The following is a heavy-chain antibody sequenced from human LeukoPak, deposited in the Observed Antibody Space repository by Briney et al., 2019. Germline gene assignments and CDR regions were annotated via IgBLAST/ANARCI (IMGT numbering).Heavy chain of an antibody. CDR3: ARGSTYYDSSGQVPFDY. CDR1: GLTFSSHW. J-gene: IGHJ4*02. V-gene: IGHV3-48*01. D-gene: IGHD3-22*01. CDR2: ISSSSSTI. Sequence: PGGSLRLSCAASGLTFSSHWMHWVRQAPGKGLEWVSYISSSSSTIYYADSVKGRFTISRDNAKNSLYLQMNSLRAEDTAVYYCARGSTYYDSSGQVPFDYWGQGTLVTVSS.